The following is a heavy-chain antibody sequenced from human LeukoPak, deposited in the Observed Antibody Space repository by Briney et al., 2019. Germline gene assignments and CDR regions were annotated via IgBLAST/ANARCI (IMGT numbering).Heavy chain of an antibody. J-gene: IGHJ4*02. V-gene: IGHV1-2*02. CDR1: GYTFTGYY. D-gene: IGHD6-13*01. CDR2: INPNSGST. CDR3: ARDLQHIVFDY. Sequence: GASVKVSCKASGYTFTGYYMHWVRQAPGQGLEWMGWINPNSGSTNYAQKFQGRVTMTRDTSISTAYMELSRLRSDDTAVYYCARDLQHIVFDYWGQGTLVTVSS.